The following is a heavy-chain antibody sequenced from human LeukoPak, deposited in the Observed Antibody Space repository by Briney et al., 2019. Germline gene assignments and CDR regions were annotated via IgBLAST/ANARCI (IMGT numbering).Heavy chain of an antibody. J-gene: IGHJ4*02. CDR2: IYYSGSS. CDR3: ARGPGGTTDSFDY. CDR1: GGSVRNSTYY. D-gene: IGHD1-1*01. V-gene: IGHV4-39*07. Sequence: SETLSLTCSVSGGSVRNSTYYWGRIRQPPGKGLEWVGHIYYSGSSFYNPSLRSRVTISGDASKNQFSLKLNSVTDADTAVYYCARGPGGTTDSFDYWGQGTLVAVSS.